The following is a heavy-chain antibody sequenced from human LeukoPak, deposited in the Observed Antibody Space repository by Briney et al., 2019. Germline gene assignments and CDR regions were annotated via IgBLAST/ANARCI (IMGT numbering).Heavy chain of an antibody. V-gene: IGHV1-46*01. J-gene: IGHJ4*02. CDR3: ARLGGLWFEELSIDY. D-gene: IGHD3-10*01. Sequence: ASVKVSCKASGYTFTSYYMHWVRQAPGQGLEWMGLINPTGGSTGYAQKFQGRVTMTRDMSTSTDYMELSSLRSEDTAIYYCARLGGLWFEELSIDYWGQGTLVTVSS. CDR2: INPTGGST. CDR1: GYTFTSYY.